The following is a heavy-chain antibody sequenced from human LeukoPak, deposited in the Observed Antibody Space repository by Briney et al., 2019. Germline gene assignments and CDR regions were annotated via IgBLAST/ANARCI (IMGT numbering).Heavy chain of an antibody. CDR1: GFTFSSYA. J-gene: IGHJ4*02. CDR2: IEASGGAT. CDR3: ARGRIAARRGDFDY. D-gene: IGHD6-6*01. Sequence: GESLRLSCAASGFTFSSYAMSWVRQAPGKGLEWVSSIEASGGATYYADSVKGRFTISRDNSKNTFYLQMNSLRAEDTAVYYCARGRIAARRGDFDYWGQGTLVTVSS. V-gene: IGHV3-23*01.